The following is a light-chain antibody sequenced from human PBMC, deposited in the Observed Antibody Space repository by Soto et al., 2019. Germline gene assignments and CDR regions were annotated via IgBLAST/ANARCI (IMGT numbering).Light chain of an antibody. V-gene: IGLV2-14*03. Sequence: QSVLTQPASVSGSPGQSITISCTGTSSDVGGYNYVSRYQQHPGTAPKLILYDVSNRPSGVSNRFSGSKSGNTASLTISGLQAEDEADYYCSSYRSSSTLYVFGTGTKVTVL. CDR2: DVS. J-gene: IGLJ1*01. CDR1: SSDVGGYNY. CDR3: SSYRSSSTLYV.